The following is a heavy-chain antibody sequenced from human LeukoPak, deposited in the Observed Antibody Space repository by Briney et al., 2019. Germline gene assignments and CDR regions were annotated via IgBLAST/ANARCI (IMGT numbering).Heavy chain of an antibody. Sequence: SETLSLTCAVYGGSFSGYYWSWIRQPPGKGLEWIGEINHSGSTNYNPSLKSRVTISVDTSKNQFSLKLSSVTAADTAVYYCARDQGLLWFGELSGDYYYYGMDVWGQGTTVTVSS. CDR2: INHSGST. V-gene: IGHV4-34*01. D-gene: IGHD3-10*01. CDR1: GGSFSGYY. CDR3: ARDQGLLWFGELSGDYYYYGMDV. J-gene: IGHJ6*02.